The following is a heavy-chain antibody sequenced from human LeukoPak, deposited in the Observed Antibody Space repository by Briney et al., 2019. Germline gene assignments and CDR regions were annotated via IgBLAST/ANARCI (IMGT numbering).Heavy chain of an antibody. CDR1: LGTLSSYA. Sequence: SVKVSCKGSLGTLSSYAISWVRQAPGQGLEWMGRIFPIFGTAHYAQKFQGGVTITTDESTSTAYMELSRLRSEDAAVYYCARVRIQLWLLGAFDSWGQGTMVTVSS. J-gene: IGHJ3*02. CDR3: ARVRIQLWLLGAFDS. V-gene: IGHV1-69*05. CDR2: IFPIFGTA. D-gene: IGHD5-18*01.